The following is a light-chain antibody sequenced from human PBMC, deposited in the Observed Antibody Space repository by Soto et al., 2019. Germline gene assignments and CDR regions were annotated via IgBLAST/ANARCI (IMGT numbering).Light chain of an antibody. Sequence: QSVLTQPRSVSGSPGQSVTISCSGTSSDVGAYNYVSWYQQHPGKAPKLMIYEVTNRPSGISGRFSASKSGNTASLTISGLQAEDEADYYCSSYSRNTLFVFGSGTKV. CDR1: SSDVGAYNY. CDR2: EVT. J-gene: IGLJ1*01. CDR3: SSYSRNTLFV. V-gene: IGLV2-11*01.